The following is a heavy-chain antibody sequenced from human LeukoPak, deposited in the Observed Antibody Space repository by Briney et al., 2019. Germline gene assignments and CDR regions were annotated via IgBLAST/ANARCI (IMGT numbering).Heavy chain of an antibody. CDR1: GGSISSYY. Sequence: SETLSLTCTVSGGSISSYYWSWIRQPAGKGLEWIGYIYYSGSTNYNPSLKSRVTISVDTSKNQFSLKLSSVTAADTAVYYCARHSGSSGYYPYYFDYWGQGTLVTVSS. V-gene: IGHV4-59*08. D-gene: IGHD3-22*01. J-gene: IGHJ4*02. CDR3: ARHSGSSGYYPYYFDY. CDR2: IYYSGST.